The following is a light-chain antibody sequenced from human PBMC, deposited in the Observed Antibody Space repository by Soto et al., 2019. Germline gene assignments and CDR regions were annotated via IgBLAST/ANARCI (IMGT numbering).Light chain of an antibody. CDR2: GAS. Sequence: DIQMTQSPSSLSASVGDRVTITCQASQDIREFLNWYQQKPGKAPKLLINGASNLETGVPSRFSGSGSGTDFTCTISSLQPEDIATYYCKQYYSVPLTFGGGTKVETK. CDR1: QDIREF. V-gene: IGKV1-33*01. CDR3: KQYYSVPLT. J-gene: IGKJ4*01.